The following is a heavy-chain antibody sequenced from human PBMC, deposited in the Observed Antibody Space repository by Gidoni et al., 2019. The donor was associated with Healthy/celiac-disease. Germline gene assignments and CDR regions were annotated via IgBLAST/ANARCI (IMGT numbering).Heavy chain of an antibody. Sequence: EVQLVESGGGLVKPGGSLRLSCAASGFTFSNAWMSWVRQAPGKGLEWVGRIKSKTDGGTTDYAAPVKGRFTIARDDSKNTLYLQMNSLKTEDTAVYYCTTDLRPYYYMDVWGKGTTVTVSS. V-gene: IGHV3-15*01. CDR1: GFTFSNAW. CDR3: TTDLRPYYYMDV. J-gene: IGHJ6*03. CDR2: IKSKTDGGTT.